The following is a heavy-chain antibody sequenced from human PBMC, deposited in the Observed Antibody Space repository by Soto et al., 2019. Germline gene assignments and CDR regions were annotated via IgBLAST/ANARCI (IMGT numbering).Heavy chain of an antibody. Sequence: PSETLSLTCAVYGGSFSGYYWSWIRQPPGKGLEWIGEINHSGSTNYNPSLKSRVTISVDTSKNQFSLKLSSVTAADTAVYYCARGHFGHSGYGVDIWGQGTMVTVSS. CDR3: ARGHFGHSGYGVDI. J-gene: IGHJ3*02. D-gene: IGHD5-12*01. CDR2: INHSGST. V-gene: IGHV4-34*01. CDR1: GGSFSGYY.